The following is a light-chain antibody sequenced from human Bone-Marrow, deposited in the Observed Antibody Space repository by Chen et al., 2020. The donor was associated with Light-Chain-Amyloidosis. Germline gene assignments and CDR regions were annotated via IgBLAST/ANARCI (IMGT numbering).Light chain of an antibody. Sequence: DIVLTQSPGTLSLFPWEGANLSCIASQTISINYLTCYQQKFGQAPRLLIYASSSRATGIPDRFTGSGSGTDFTLTSNRLEPEDFAMYYCQQYGTSPLTFGGGTKVEIK. V-gene: IGKV3-20*01. CDR1: QTISINY. CDR2: ASS. CDR3: QQYGTSPLT. J-gene: IGKJ4*01.